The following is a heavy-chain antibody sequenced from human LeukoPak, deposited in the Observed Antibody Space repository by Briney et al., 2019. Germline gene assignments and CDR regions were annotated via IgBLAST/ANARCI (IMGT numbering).Heavy chain of an antibody. CDR2: IYYSGST. V-gene: IGHV4-59*12. CDR1: GGSISSYY. J-gene: IGHJ4*02. D-gene: IGHD3-22*01. Sequence: SETLSLTCTVSGGSISSYYWSWIRQPPGKGRGWIGYIYYSGSTNYNPSLKSRVTISVDTSKNQFSLKLSSVTAADTAVYYCARGPYDSSGYYSDYWGQGTLVTVSS. CDR3: ARGPYDSSGYYSDY.